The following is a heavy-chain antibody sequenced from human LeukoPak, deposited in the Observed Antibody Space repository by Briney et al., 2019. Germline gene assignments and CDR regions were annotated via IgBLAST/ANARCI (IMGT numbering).Heavy chain of an antibody. CDR1: GFTFSSYS. CDR3: VRASYYYDTSGSPRGWFDP. Sequence: GGSLRLSCAASGFTFSSYSMNWVRQAPGKGLEWVSSISSSSSYIYCADSVKGRFTISRDNAKNSLYLQMNSLRAEDTAVYYCVRASYYYDTSGSPRGWFDPWGQGTLVTVSS. V-gene: IGHV3-21*01. J-gene: IGHJ5*02. D-gene: IGHD3-22*01. CDR2: ISSSSSYI.